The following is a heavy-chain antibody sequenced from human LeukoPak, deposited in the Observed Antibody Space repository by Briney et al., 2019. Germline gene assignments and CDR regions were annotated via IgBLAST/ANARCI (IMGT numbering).Heavy chain of an antibody. CDR1: GESFSGFY. V-gene: IGHV4-34*01. Sequence: PSETLSLTCAVYGESFSGFYWSRIRQPPGKGLEWIGDINHSGNTNYNPSIKSRVTLSVDTSKNKFSLKVTSVSAAETALYFCARAREKEAIDYWGHGTPVTVSS. CDR2: INHSGNT. J-gene: IGHJ4*01. CDR3: ARAREKEAIDY.